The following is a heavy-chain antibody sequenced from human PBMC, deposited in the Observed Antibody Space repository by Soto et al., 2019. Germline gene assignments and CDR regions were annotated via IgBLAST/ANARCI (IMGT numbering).Heavy chain of an antibody. V-gene: IGHV3-74*01. CDR2: INPDGSFT. D-gene: IGHD3-22*01. CDR1: GFTFSSHW. CDR3: VRYSSGLY. J-gene: IGHJ4*02. Sequence: GGSLRLSCAASGFTFSSHWMYWVRHAPGKGLVWVSGINPDGSFTTYADFVKGRFTISRDNTKNTLYLQMNSLRAEDTAVYYCVRYSSGLYWGQGALVPVSS.